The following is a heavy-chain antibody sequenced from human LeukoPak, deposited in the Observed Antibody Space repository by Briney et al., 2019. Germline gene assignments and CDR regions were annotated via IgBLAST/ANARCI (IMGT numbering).Heavy chain of an antibody. V-gene: IGHV3-30*02. CDR1: GYTFTGYY. Sequence: SCKTSGYTFTGYYMHWVRQAPGQGLEWVAFIRYDGSNKYYADSVKGRFTISRDNSKNTLYLQMNSLRAEDTAVYYCAKDQKQWLVPSYYFDYWGQGTLVTVSS. J-gene: IGHJ4*02. D-gene: IGHD6-19*01. CDR3: AKDQKQWLVPSYYFDY. CDR2: IRYDGSNK.